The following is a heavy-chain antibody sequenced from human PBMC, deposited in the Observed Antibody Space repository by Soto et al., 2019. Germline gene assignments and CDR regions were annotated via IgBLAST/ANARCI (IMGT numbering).Heavy chain of an antibody. CDR1: GYKVSTLHNFTSYW. V-gene: IGHV5-51*01. Sequence: GESLKISCMGSGYKVSTLHNFTSYWISWVRQMPGEGLEWMGIIYPGDSDTRYSPSFQGQVTISADKSINSVYLQWSSLKASDTAMYYCARLDYRDLNYYYYYGMYVWGQGTTVTVS. J-gene: IGHJ6*02. CDR3: ARLDYRDLNYYYYYGMYV. D-gene: IGHD4-17*01. CDR2: IYPGDSDT.